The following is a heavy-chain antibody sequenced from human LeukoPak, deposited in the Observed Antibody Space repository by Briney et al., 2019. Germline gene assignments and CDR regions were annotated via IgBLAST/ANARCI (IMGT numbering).Heavy chain of an antibody. V-gene: IGHV4-4*02. Sequence: SETLSLTCAVSGGSISSSNWWSWVRQPPGKGLEWIGETYDSGSTKYNPSLKSRVTISVDKSKNQFSLKLSSVTAADTAVYYCVRHAPRLRGVYYYYYMDVWGKGTTVTISS. J-gene: IGHJ6*03. CDR3: VRHAPRLRGVYYYYYMDV. D-gene: IGHD3-10*01. CDR1: GGSISSSNW. CDR2: TYDSGST.